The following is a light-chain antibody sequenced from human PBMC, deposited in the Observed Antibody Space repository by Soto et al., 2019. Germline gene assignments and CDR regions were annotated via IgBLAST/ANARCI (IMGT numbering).Light chain of an antibody. CDR2: EVS. CDR3: SSYAGSNFNV. V-gene: IGLV2-8*01. Sequence: QSALTQPPSASGSPGQSVTISCTGTSSDVGGYNFVSWYQQHPGKAPKLIIYEVSKWPSGVPDRFSGSKSGNTASLTVSGLQADDEADYYCSSYAGSNFNVFGIGTKLTVL. J-gene: IGLJ1*01. CDR1: SSDVGGYNF.